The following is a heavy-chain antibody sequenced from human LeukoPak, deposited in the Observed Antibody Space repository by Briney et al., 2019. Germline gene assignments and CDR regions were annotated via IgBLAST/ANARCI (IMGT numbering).Heavy chain of an antibody. CDR2: IYYSGST. CDR1: GGSVSSGSYY. J-gene: IGHJ5*02. Sequence: SETLSLTCTVSGGSVSSGSYYWSWIRQPPGKGLEWIGYIYYSGSTNYNPSLKSRVTISVDTSKNQFSLKLSSVTAADTAVYYCAREYCSSTSCYGFDPRGRGTLVTVSS. V-gene: IGHV4-61*01. CDR3: AREYCSSTSCYGFDP. D-gene: IGHD2-2*01.